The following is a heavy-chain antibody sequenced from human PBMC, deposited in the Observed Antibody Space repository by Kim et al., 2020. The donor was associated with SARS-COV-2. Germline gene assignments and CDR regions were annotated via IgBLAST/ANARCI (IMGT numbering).Heavy chain of an antibody. CDR1: GFTFSSYE. D-gene: IGHD3-16*01. J-gene: IGHJ3*02. V-gene: IGHV3-48*03. Sequence: GGSLRLSCAASGFTFSSYEMYWVRQAPGKGLEWVSDISSSGSTIYYADSRKGVITINRDNAKNALYLQMNSLSAEDTAVYYCAGDLGGRYEDDAFDIWGQGTMVTVSS. CDR3: AGDLGGRYEDDAFDI. CDR2: ISSSGSTI.